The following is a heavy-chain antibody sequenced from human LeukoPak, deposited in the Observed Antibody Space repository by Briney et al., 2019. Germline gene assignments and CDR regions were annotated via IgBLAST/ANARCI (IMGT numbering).Heavy chain of an antibody. J-gene: IGHJ3*02. CDR1: GFTFSSYA. CDR2: ISSNGGST. CDR3: VKGGGFSNAAFDI. Sequence: GGSLRLPCSASGFTFSSYAMHWVRKAPGKGLEYVSGISSNGGSTYYADSVKGRFTISRDNSKNTLYLQVSSLRAEDTAVYYCVKGGGFSNAAFDIWGQGTMVTVSS. D-gene: IGHD3-10*01. V-gene: IGHV3-64D*09.